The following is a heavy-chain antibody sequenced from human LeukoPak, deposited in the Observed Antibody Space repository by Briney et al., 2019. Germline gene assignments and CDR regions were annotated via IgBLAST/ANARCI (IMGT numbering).Heavy chain of an antibody. Sequence: GASVKVSCKASGYTFTSYYMHWARQAPGQGHEWMGRINPNSGGTNYAQKFQGRVTMTRDTSISTAYMELSRLRSDDTAVYYCARDWDSIRRNWFDPWGQGTLVTVSS. CDR1: GYTFTSYY. J-gene: IGHJ5*02. CDR2: INPNSGGT. CDR3: ARDWDSIRRNWFDP. D-gene: IGHD6-13*01. V-gene: IGHV1-2*06.